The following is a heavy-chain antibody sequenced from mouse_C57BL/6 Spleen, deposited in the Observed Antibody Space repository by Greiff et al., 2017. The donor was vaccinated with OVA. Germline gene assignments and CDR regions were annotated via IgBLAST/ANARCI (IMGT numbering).Heavy chain of an antibody. CDR1: GYAFSSYW. CDR2: IYPGDGAT. CDR3: ARASYYECAMDY. Sequence: QVQLQQSGAELVKPGASVKISCKASGYAFSSYWMNWVKQRPGKGLEWIGQIYPGDGATNYNGKFKGKATLAADKSSSTAYMQLSNLTSEDSAVYVCARASYYECAMDYWGQGTSVTVSS. D-gene: IGHD1-1*01. V-gene: IGHV1-80*01. J-gene: IGHJ4*01.